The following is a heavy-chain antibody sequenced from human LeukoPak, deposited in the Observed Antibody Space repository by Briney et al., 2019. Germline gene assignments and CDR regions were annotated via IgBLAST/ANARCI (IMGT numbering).Heavy chain of an antibody. CDR3: ARGLSVDYYDSSGYYPNYFDY. J-gene: IGHJ4*02. CDR2: INHSGST. V-gene: IGHV4-34*01. CDR1: GGSFSGYY. Sequence: PSETLSLTCAVYGGSFSGYYWSWIRQPPGKGLEWIGEINHSGSTNYNPSLKSRATISVDTSKNQFSLKLSSVTAADTAVYYCARGLSVDYYDSSGYYPNYFDYWGQGTLVTVSS. D-gene: IGHD3-22*01.